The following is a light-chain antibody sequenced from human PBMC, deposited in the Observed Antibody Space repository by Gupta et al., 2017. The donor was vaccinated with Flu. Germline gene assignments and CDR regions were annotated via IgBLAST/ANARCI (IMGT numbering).Light chain of an antibody. J-gene: IGLJ1*01. CDR1: ALPNQY. CDR2: KDT. CDR3: QSADSTSTYYV. Sequence: SYELTQPPSVTVSPGQTARITCSGDALPNQYVYWFQQKPGQAPELLIYKDTERPSGIPERFSASGSGTTVTLTISGVQAEDEADYYCQSADSTSTYYVFGTGTKVTVL. V-gene: IGLV3-25*03.